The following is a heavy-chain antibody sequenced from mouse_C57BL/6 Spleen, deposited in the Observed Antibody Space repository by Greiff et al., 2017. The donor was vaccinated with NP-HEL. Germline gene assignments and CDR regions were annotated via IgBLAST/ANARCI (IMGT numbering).Heavy chain of an antibody. CDR1: GYTFTGYW. D-gene: IGHD3-2*02. CDR3: ARCSSGYAFDY. J-gene: IGHJ2*01. CDR2: ILTGSGRT. V-gene: IGHV1-9*01. Sequence: QVQLQQPGAELMKPASSFSLSFPSPGYTFTGYWIEWVKQRPGHGLEWIGEILTGSGRTNYNEKFKGKATFTADTSSNTAYMQLSSLTTEDSAIYYCARCSSGYAFDYWGQGTTLTVSS.